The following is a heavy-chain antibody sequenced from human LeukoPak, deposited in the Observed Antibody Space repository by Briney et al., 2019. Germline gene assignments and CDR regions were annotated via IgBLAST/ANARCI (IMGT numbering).Heavy chain of an antibody. CDR3: ARVYGGKPFDY. V-gene: IGHV1-2*02. CDR2: INPNSGGT. D-gene: IGHD4-23*01. Sequence: AXGQGLEWMGWINPNSGGTNYAQKFQGRVTMTRDTSISTAYMELSRLRSDDTAVYYCARVYGGKPFDYWGQGTLVTVSS. J-gene: IGHJ4*02.